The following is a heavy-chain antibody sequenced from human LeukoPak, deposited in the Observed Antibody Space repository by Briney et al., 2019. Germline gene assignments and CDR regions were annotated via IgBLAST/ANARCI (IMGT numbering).Heavy chain of an antibody. J-gene: IGHJ4*02. CDR3: ARGSGWLQY. Sequence: PSETLSLTCTVPGGSITSSSWTWIRQPPGKGLEWIGCIYYSGSTNYNPSLKSRVTMSVDTSNSQFSLRLSSVTAADTAVYYCARGSGWLQYRGQGTLVTVSS. CDR1: GGSITSSS. D-gene: IGHD5-24*01. V-gene: IGHV4-59*01. CDR2: IYYSGST.